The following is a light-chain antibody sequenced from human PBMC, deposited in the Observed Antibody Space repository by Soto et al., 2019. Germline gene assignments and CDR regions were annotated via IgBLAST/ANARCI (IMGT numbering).Light chain of an antibody. Sequence: DIHMTQSPSTLSASVGYRLTITCRASQSISNWLAWYQQRTGKAPKLLILDASSLESGVPSRFSGSGYGTEFNLTISSLQTDDFATYYCQQYNTYSKTFGQGTKVDIK. J-gene: IGKJ1*01. CDR3: QQYNTYSKT. CDR2: DAS. V-gene: IGKV1-5*01. CDR1: QSISNW.